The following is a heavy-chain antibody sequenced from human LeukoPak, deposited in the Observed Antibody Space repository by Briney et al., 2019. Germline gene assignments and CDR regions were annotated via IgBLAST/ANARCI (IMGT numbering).Heavy chain of an antibody. D-gene: IGHD1-26*01. CDR1: GFTFSRHA. Sequence: QAGGSLRLSCAASGFTFSRHAMHWVRQAPGKGLEYVSVISSNGGSTYYGNSVKGRFTISRDNSMNTLYLQMGSLRTEDMAVYYCAREAVGAAIDYWGQGTLVTVSS. CDR2: ISSNGGST. V-gene: IGHV3-64*01. J-gene: IGHJ4*02. CDR3: AREAVGAAIDY.